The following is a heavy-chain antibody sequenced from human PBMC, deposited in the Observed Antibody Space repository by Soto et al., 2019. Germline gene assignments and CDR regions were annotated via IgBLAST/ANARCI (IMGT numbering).Heavy chain of an antibody. Sequence: ASVKVSCKASGYTFTTFAMHWVRQAPGQRPEWLGWINAGSGYTKYSQNFQDRVTISSDTSASTAYMELSSLRSGDTAIYYCARARVSVAMFSVPVGVFMTWGPETLFAVSS. CDR2: INAGSGYT. CDR1: GYTFTTFA. J-gene: IGHJ5*02. D-gene: IGHD2-8*02. CDR3: ARARVSVAMFSVPVGVFMT. V-gene: IGHV1-3*01.